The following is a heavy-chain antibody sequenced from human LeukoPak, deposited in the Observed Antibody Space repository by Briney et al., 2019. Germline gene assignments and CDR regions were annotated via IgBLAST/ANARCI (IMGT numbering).Heavy chain of an antibody. V-gene: IGHV7-4-1*02. CDR1: GYTFISYA. J-gene: IGHJ4*02. Sequence: ASVKVSCKASGYTFISYAMNWVRQAPGQGLEWMGWINTNTGNPTYAQGFTGRFVFSLDTSVSTAYLQISSLKAEDTAVYYCAREFYDYVWGSYRYSLDYWGQGTLVTVSS. CDR3: AREFYDYVWGSYRYSLDY. D-gene: IGHD3-16*02. CDR2: INTNTGNP.